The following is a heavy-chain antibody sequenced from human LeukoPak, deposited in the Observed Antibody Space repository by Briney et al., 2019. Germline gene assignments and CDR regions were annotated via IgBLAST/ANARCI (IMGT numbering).Heavy chain of an antibody. J-gene: IGHJ4*02. D-gene: IGHD1-14*01. Sequence: GGSLRLSCTPSGLTFSTSGFNWVRQAPGKGLEWVASIGPTGFDRYHADSIKGRFTISRDNANNFLYLQMGSLRAEDTAVYYCATETNGRHYDYWGQGTLLTVSS. CDR3: ATETNGRHYDY. CDR1: GLTFSTSG. CDR2: IGPTGFDR. V-gene: IGHV3-21*06.